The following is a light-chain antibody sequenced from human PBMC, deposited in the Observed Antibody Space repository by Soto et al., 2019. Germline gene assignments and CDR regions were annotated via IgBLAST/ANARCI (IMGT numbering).Light chain of an antibody. CDR1: QSVSSY. Sequence: IVLTQSPATLSLSPGERATLSCRASQSVSSYLAWYQQKPGQAPRLLIYDASNRATGIPARFSGSGSGTDFTLTISSLEPEDFAVYYCQQVKTFGQGTKVDIK. CDR3: QQVKT. V-gene: IGKV3-11*01. CDR2: DAS. J-gene: IGKJ1*01.